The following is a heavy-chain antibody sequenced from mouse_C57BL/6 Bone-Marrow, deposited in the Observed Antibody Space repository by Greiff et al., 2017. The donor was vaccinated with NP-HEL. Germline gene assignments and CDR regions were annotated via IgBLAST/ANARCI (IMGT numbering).Heavy chain of an antibody. D-gene: IGHD1-1*01. Sequence: VKLQQPGAELVKPGASVKMSCKASGYTFTSYWITWVKQRPGQGLEWIGDIYPGSGSTNYNEKFKSKATLTVDTSSSTAYMQLSSLTSEDSAVYYCASYYYGSRGFAYWGQGTLVTVSA. J-gene: IGHJ3*01. CDR1: GYTFTSYW. CDR2: IYPGSGST. CDR3: ASYYYGSRGFAY. V-gene: IGHV1-55*01.